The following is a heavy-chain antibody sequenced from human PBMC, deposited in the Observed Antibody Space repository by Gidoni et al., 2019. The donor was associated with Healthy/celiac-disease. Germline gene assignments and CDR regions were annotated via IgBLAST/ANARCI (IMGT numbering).Heavy chain of an antibody. D-gene: IGHD4-4*01. J-gene: IGHJ5*02. Sequence: QVQLPPWGAGLFTPSETLSLPSAVYGASFSGSYWRRLRQPPGKGLEWIGEINHSGNTNYTPSLKRRGTISVDTSKNQVSRKMSSVTAADTAGYYWARGLSRREGYSNDYNWFDPWGQGTLVTVSS. CDR1: GASFSGSY. V-gene: IGHV4-34*01. CDR2: INHSGNT. CDR3: ARGLSRREGYSNDYNWFDP.